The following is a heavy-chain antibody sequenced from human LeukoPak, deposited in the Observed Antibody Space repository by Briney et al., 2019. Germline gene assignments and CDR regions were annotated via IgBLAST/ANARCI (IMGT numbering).Heavy chain of an antibody. Sequence: ASVKVSCKASGYTFTSYGISWVRQAPGQGLEWMGWISAYNGNTNYAQKLQGRVTMTTDTSTSTAYMELRSLRSDDTAVYYCARDRFGYSGYDPMGRSWYFDYWGQGTLVTVSS. D-gene: IGHD5-12*01. CDR2: ISAYNGNT. CDR3: ARDRFGYSGYDPMGRSWYFDY. CDR1: GYTFTSYG. J-gene: IGHJ4*02. V-gene: IGHV1-18*01.